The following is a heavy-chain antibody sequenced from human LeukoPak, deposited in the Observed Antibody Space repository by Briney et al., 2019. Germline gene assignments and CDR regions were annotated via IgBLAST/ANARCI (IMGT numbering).Heavy chain of an antibody. CDR1: GYTFTSYG. J-gene: IGHJ6*02. CDR2: ISAYNGNT. D-gene: IGHD3-22*01. Sequence: ASVKVSCKASGYTFTSYGISGVRQAPGQGLEWMGWISAYNGNTNYAQKLQGRVTMTTDTSTSTAYMELRSLRSDDTAVYYCARESFDSSGIRILNYYYYGMDVWGQGTTVTVSS. CDR3: ARESFDSSGIRILNYYYYGMDV. V-gene: IGHV1-18*01.